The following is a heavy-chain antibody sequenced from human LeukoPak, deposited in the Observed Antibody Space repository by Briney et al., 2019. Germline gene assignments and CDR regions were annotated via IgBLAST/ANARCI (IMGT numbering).Heavy chain of an antibody. D-gene: IGHD1/OR15-1a*01. Sequence: SETLSLTSTVSGGSISGYYWSWIRQTAGKGLEWIGRIYTTGSTNYNPSLKSRVTMSVDTSKHQFSLKRSSVTAADTAVYYCVKVYSWNNVFDPWGQGTLVTVSS. CDR3: VKVYSWNNVFDP. CDR1: GGSISGYY. J-gene: IGHJ5*02. V-gene: IGHV4-4*07. CDR2: IYTTGST.